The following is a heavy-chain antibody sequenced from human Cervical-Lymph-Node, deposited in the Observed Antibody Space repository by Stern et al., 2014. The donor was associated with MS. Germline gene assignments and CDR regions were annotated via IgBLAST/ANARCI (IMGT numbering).Heavy chain of an antibody. D-gene: IGHD6-13*01. J-gene: IGHJ3*02. CDR1: GFSLSTSGGG. CDR3: AHRGPIGSSWYGVEAFDI. Sequence: QVTLKESGPTLVKPTQTLTLTCTFSGFSLSTSGGGVGWIRQPPGKALEWLALIYWDDDKRYSPSLKSRLTITKDTSKNQVVLTMTNMDPVDTATYYCAHRGPIGSSWYGVEAFDIWGQGTMVTVSS. CDR2: IYWDDDK. V-gene: IGHV2-5*02.